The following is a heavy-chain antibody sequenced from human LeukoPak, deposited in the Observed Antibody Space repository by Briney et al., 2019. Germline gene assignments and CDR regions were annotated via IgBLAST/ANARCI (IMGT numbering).Heavy chain of an antibody. CDR2: INHSGST. D-gene: IGHD2-21*02. CDR3: ARVRGDLSIDF. V-gene: IGHV4-34*01. J-gene: IGHJ4*02. Sequence: SGTLSLTCAVYIESFSGYYWTWIRQPPGKGLEWIGEINHSGSTNYNPSLKRRVTISADTSKNQFSLTLSSVTAADTAMYYCARVRGDLSIDFWGQGNLVTVSS. CDR1: IESFSGYY.